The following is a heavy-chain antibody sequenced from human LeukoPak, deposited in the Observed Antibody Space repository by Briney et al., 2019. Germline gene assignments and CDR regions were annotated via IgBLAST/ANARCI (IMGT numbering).Heavy chain of an antibody. V-gene: IGHV3-21*06. CDR2: IISSSGSYI. D-gene: IGHD4-17*01. Sequence: GGSLRLSCAASGFTFSSYSMNWVRQAPGKGLEWVSSIISSSGSYIYYADSVKGRFTISRDNAKNSLYLQMNSLRAEDTAVYYCARDYHTYGDYHAFDMWGQGTMVTVSS. CDR1: GFTFSSYS. J-gene: IGHJ3*02. CDR3: ARDYHTYGDYHAFDM.